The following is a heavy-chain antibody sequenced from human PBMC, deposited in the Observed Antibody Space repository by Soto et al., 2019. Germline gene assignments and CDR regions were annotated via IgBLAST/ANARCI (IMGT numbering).Heavy chain of an antibody. Sequence: EVQLVESGGGLVKPGGSLRLSCAASGFTFSSYTMNWVRQAPGKGLEWVSSISSGSTYIDYADSVKGRFTISRDNAQNSLYLQMNNLRAEDTAVYYCTRDRSGGSYQTPDAFDLWGQGTMVTVSS. J-gene: IGHJ3*01. D-gene: IGHD2-15*01. V-gene: IGHV3-21*01. CDR1: GFTFSSYT. CDR3: TRDRSGGSYQTPDAFDL. CDR2: ISSGSTYI.